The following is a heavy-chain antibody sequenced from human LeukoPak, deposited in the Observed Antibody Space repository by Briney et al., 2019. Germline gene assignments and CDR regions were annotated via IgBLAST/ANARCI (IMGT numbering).Heavy chain of an antibody. D-gene: IGHD6-13*01. CDR1: GYTFTSYA. CDR3: ARDPSSAGYFFDS. Sequence: ASVKVSCKASGYTFTSYAINWVRQAPGQGLEWMGWINSNTGNPAYAQGFTGRFVFSLDTSVSTAYLQISSLKAEDTAVYYCARDPSSAGYFFDSWGQGTLVTVSS. CDR2: INSNTGNP. V-gene: IGHV7-4-1*02. J-gene: IGHJ4*02.